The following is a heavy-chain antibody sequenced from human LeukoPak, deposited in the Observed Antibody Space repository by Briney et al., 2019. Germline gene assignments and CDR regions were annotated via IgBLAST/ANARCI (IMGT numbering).Heavy chain of an antibody. CDR3: ARRRPGYYYYMDV. V-gene: IGHV4-30-2*01. Sequence: PSETLSLTCTVSGGSISSGGYYWSWIRQPPGKGLEWIGYIYHSGSTNYNPSLKSRVTISVDTSKNQFSLKLSSVTAADTAVYYCARRRPGYYYYMDVWGKGATVTVSS. CDR1: GGSISSGGYY. D-gene: IGHD3-10*01. J-gene: IGHJ6*03. CDR2: IYHSGST.